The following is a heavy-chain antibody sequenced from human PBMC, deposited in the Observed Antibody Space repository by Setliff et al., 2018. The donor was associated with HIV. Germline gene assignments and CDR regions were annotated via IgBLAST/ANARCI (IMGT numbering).Heavy chain of an antibody. CDR1: GGSIGGSSNY. CDR3: AAASSWDPLLDY. CDR2: IYYSGST. D-gene: IGHD6-13*01. V-gene: IGHV4-39*07. J-gene: IGHJ4*02. Sequence: PSETLSLTCTVSGGSIGGSSNYWGWIRRPPGKGLEWIGSIYYSGSTNYNPSLKIRVTISVDTSKNQFSLKLSSVTAADTAVYYCAAASSWDPLLDYWGQGTLVTVSS.